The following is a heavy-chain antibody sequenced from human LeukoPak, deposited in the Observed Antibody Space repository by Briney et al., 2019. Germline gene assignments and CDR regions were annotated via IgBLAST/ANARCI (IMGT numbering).Heavy chain of an antibody. CDR3: AHRRHSSSWYVGLNWFDP. J-gene: IGHJ5*02. V-gene: IGHV2-5*01. CDR1: GFSLSTSGVG. Sequence: GSGPTLVKPTQTLTLTCTFSGFSLSTSGVGVGWIRQPPGKALEWLALIYWNDDKRYSPSLKSRLTITKDTSKNQVVLRMTNMDPVDTATYYCAHRRHSSSWYVGLNWFDPWGQGTLVTVSS. D-gene: IGHD6-13*01. CDR2: IYWNDDK.